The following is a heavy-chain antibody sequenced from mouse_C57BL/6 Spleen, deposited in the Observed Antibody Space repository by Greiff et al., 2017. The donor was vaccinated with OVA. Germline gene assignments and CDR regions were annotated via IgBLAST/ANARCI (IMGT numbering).Heavy chain of an antibody. CDR1: GYTFTSYW. V-gene: IGHV1-52*01. D-gene: IGHD2-4*01. CDR2: IDPSDSET. CDR3: AREGYDYDGGDY. Sequence: QVQLQQPGAELVRPGSSVKLSCKASGYTFTSYWMHWVKQRPIQGLEWIGNIDPSDSETHYNQKFKDKATLTVDKSSSTAYMQLSSLTSEDSAVYDCAREGYDYDGGDYWGQGTSVTVSS. J-gene: IGHJ4*01.